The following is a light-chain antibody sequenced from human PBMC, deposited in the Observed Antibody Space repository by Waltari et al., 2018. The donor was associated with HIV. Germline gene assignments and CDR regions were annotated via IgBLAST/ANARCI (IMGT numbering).Light chain of an antibody. V-gene: IGLV2-23*01. J-gene: IGLJ2*01. CDR1: SSDVGSYNL. CDR3: CSYAGSVV. CDR2: EGS. Sequence: QSALTQPASVSGSPGQSITISCTGTSSDVGSYNLVSWYQQHPGKAPTLIIYEGSKRPSGVSNRFSGSKSGNTASLTISGLQAEDEADYYCCSYAGSVVFGGGTKLTVL.